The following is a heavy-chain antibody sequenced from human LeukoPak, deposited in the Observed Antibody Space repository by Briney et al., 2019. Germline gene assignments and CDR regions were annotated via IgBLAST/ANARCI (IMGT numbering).Heavy chain of an antibody. D-gene: IGHD6-13*01. Sequence: GGSLRLSCAASGFTFISYAIHWVRQAPGKGLEWVSSISSGSSYISYADSVKGRFTISRDNAKNSLYLQMNSLRAEDTAVYYCAREDLYSSSFDYWGQGILVTVSS. J-gene: IGHJ4*02. CDR1: GFTFISYA. V-gene: IGHV3-21*01. CDR3: AREDLYSSSFDY. CDR2: ISSGSSYI.